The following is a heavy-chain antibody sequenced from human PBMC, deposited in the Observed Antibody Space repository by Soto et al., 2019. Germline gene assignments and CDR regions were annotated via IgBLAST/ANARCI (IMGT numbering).Heavy chain of an antibody. J-gene: IGHJ4*02. CDR1: GDSISGYY. V-gene: IGHV4-59*08. CDR3: ARQRRDFDY. CDR2: IYSSGST. Sequence: QVQLQESGPGLVKPSETLSLTCTVSGDSISGYYWSWIRQPPGKGLQWIGYIYSSGSTNYNPSLKSRVTISVDTSKNQFSLNLSSVTAADTAVYYCARQRRDFDYWGQGSLVTVSS.